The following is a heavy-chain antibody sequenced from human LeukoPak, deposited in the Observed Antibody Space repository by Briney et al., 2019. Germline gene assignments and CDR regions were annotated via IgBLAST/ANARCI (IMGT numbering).Heavy chain of an antibody. CDR3: ARDGPYDSSGYYGWAFDI. J-gene: IGHJ3*02. V-gene: IGHV3-48*01. D-gene: IGHD3-22*01. Sequence: GGSLRLSCAASGFTFSSYSMNWVRQAPGKGLEWVSYISSSSSTIYYADSVKGRFTISRDNAKNSLYLQMNSLRAEDTAVYYYARDGPYDSSGYYGWAFDIWGQGTMVTVSS. CDR1: GFTFSSYS. CDR2: ISSSSSTI.